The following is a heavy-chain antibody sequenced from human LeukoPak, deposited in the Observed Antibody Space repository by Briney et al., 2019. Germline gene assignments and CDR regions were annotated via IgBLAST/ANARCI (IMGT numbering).Heavy chain of an antibody. CDR2: ISSSGSTI. Sequence: PGGSLRLSCAASGFTFSDYYMSWIRQAPGKGLEWVSYISSSGSTIYYAGSVKGRFTISRDNAKNSLYLQMNSLRAEDTAVYYCARSPRYYDSSGFEYFQHWGQGTLVTVSS. V-gene: IGHV3-11*04. CDR1: GFTFSDYY. J-gene: IGHJ1*01. D-gene: IGHD3-22*01. CDR3: ARSPRYYDSSGFEYFQH.